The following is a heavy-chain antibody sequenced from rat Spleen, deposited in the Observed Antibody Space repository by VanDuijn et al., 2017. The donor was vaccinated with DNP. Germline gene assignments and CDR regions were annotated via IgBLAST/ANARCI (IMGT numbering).Heavy chain of an antibody. CDR3: ARDAGGPFDY. Sequence: EVQLVESGGGLVQPGRSLKLSCAASGFTFSSYGMTWIRQVPGTGLEWVASISNGGGSTYYPDSVKGRFTISRDNAKNTLQLQMNNLRSEDTATYYCARDAGGPFDYWGQGVMVTVSS. J-gene: IGHJ2*01. CDR2: ISNGGGST. V-gene: IGHV5S13*01. D-gene: IGHD1-11*01. CDR1: GFTFSSYG.